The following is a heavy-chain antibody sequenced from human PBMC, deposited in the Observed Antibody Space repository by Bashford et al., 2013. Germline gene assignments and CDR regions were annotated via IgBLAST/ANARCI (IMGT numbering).Heavy chain of an antibody. CDR1: GGSISSYY. V-gene: IGHV4-59*08. CDR3: ARLERWELLSYYFDY. CDR2: IYYSGST. Sequence: SETLSLTCTVSGGSISSYYWSWIRQPPGKGLEWIGYIYYSGSTNYNPSLKSRVTISVDTSKNQFSLKLSSVTAADTAVYYCARLERWELLSYYFDYWGQGTLVTVSS. J-gene: IGHJ4*02. D-gene: IGHD1-26*01.